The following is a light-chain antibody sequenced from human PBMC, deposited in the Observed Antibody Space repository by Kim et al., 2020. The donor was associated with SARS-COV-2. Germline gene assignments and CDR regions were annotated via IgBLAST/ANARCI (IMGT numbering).Light chain of an antibody. CDR3: AAWDDSLSGFYV. CDR2: RNN. Sequence: RVTISCSGSRSNIGINYVYWYQQLPGTAPKLLIYRNNQRPSGVPDRFSGSKSGTSASLAISGLRSEDEADYYCAAWDDSLSGFYVFGTGTKVTVL. J-gene: IGLJ1*01. CDR1: RSNIGINY. V-gene: IGLV1-47*01.